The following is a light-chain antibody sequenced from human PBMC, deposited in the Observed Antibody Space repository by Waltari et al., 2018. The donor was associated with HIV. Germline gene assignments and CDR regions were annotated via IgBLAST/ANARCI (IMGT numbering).Light chain of an antibody. J-gene: IGKJ3*01. CDR2: KAS. Sequence: DIQMTQSPSTLSASVGDSVTITCRASQSISNSLAWYQQKPGKAPKLLIYKASSLESGVPSRFSGSGSGTEFTLTISSLQPDDFATYYCQQYNSYVTFGPGTKVDIK. CDR3: QQYNSYVT. CDR1: QSISNS. V-gene: IGKV1-5*03.